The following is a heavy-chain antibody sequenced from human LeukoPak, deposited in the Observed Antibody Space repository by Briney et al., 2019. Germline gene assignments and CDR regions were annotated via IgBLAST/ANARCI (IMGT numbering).Heavy chain of an antibody. Sequence: ASVKVSCKASGGTFSSYAISWVRQAPGQGLEWMGGIIPIFGTANYAQKFQGRVTITADESTSTAYMELSSLRSEDTAAYYCASDWLSDAFDIWGQGTMVTVSS. CDR3: ASDWLSDAFDI. V-gene: IGHV1-69*13. CDR2: IIPIFGTA. D-gene: IGHD5-12*01. CDR1: GGTFSSYA. J-gene: IGHJ3*02.